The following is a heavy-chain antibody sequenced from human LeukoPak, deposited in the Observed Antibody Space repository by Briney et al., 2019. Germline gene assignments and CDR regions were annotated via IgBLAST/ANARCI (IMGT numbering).Heavy chain of an antibody. Sequence: ASVKVSCKASGYTFTSYDINWVRQAPGQGLEWMGWISAYNGNTNYAQKLQGRVTMTTDTSTSTAYMELSSLRSEDTAVYYCARYKGSPYYSGGSCTNDYWGQGTLVTVSS. CDR2: ISAYNGNT. J-gene: IGHJ4*02. V-gene: IGHV1-18*01. CDR3: ARYKGSPYYSGGSCTNDY. CDR1: GYTFTSYD. D-gene: IGHD2-15*01.